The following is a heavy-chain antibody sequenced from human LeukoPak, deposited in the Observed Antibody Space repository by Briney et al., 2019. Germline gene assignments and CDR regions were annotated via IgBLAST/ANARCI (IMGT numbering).Heavy chain of an antibody. CDR1: GFTFSDYY. CDR3: ARSKRVTTPEAFDI. V-gene: IGHV3-11*04. D-gene: IGHD2-21*02. J-gene: IGHJ3*02. CDR2: ISSSGSTI. Sequence: PGGSLRLSCAASGFTFSDYYMNWIRQAPGKGLEWDSYISSSGSTIYYADSVKGRFTISRDNAKNSLYLQMNSLRAEDTAVYYCARSKRVTTPEAFDIWGQGTMVTVSS.